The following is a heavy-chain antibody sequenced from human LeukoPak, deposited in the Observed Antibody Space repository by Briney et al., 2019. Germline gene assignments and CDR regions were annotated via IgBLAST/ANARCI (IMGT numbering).Heavy chain of an antibody. V-gene: IGHV4-39*07. CDR2: IFYSGST. CDR3: ARLGYDVSGV. CDR1: GGSISTSNYY. Sequence: SETLSLTCTVSGGSISTSNYYWGWIRQPPGKGLEWIGNIFYSGSTYYSPSLKSRVTISLDTSRNQFSLKLSSVTAADTAVYYCARLGYDVSGVWGKGTTVTISS. D-gene: IGHD3-3*01. J-gene: IGHJ6*04.